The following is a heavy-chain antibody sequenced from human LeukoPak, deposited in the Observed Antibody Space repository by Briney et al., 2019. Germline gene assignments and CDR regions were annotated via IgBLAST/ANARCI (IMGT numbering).Heavy chain of an antibody. CDR3: ARGPGFDP. CDR1: GFTFSSYE. J-gene: IGHJ5*02. Sequence: PGGSLRLSCAASGFTFSSYEMNWVRQAPGKGLEWVSYISSSGRTIYYADSVKGRFTISRDNAKNSLYLQMNSLRAEDTAVYFCARGPGFDPWGQGTLVTVSS. V-gene: IGHV3-48*03. D-gene: IGHD1-14*01. CDR2: ISSSGRTI.